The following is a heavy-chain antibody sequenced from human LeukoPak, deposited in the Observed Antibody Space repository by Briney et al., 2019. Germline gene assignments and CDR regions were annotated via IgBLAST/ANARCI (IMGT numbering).Heavy chain of an antibody. J-gene: IGHJ4*02. Sequence: GGSLRLSCAASGFTFSSYAMSWVRQAPGKGLEWVSAIIGSGGSTYYADSVKGRFTISRDNSKNTLYLQMNSLRAEDTAVYYCAKDMGYCSGGSCRAFDYWGQGTLVTVSS. CDR1: GFTFSSYA. CDR2: IIGSGGST. CDR3: AKDMGYCSGGSCRAFDY. V-gene: IGHV3-23*01. D-gene: IGHD2-15*01.